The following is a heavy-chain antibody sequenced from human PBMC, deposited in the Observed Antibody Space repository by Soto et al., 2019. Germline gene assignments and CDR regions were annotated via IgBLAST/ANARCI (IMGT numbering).Heavy chain of an antibody. D-gene: IGHD6-19*01. CDR2: IYHSGST. Sequence: SETLSLTCAVSGGSISSGGYSWSWIRQPPGKGLEWIGYIYHSGSTYYNPSLKSRVTISVDRSKNQFSLKLSSVTAAVTAVYYCTTGFSRGWYIGYWGQGTLVTVSS. CDR3: TTGFSRGWYIGY. CDR1: GGSISSGGYS. V-gene: IGHV4-30-2*01. J-gene: IGHJ4*02.